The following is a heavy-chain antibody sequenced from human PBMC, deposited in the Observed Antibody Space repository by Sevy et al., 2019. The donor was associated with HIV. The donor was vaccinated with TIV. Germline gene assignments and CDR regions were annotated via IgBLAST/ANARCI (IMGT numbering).Heavy chain of an antibody. D-gene: IGHD3-10*01. J-gene: IGHJ4*02. CDR3: ARDSTMVRAIFDY. CDR2: ISYDGSNK. Sequence: GGSLRLSCAASGFTFSSYAMHWVRQAPGKGLEWVAVISYDGSNKYYADSVKGRFTISRDNSKNTLYLQMNSLRAEDTAVYYCARDSTMVRAIFDYWRQGTLVTVSS. CDR1: GFTFSSYA. V-gene: IGHV3-30-3*01.